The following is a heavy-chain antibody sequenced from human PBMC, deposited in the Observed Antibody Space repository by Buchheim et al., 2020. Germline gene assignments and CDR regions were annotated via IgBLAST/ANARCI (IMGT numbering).Heavy chain of an antibody. Sequence: QVKLVESGGGVVQPGRSLRLSCVASGFTYSNFAMHWVRQAPGKGLEWVAVTSYDGSSKFFAASVKGRFTISRDNSRNTVFLQMNSLRPEDTAVYYCARDRHNNNYFVDSYWGQGT. CDR2: TSYDGSSK. CDR3: ARDRHNNNYFVDSY. D-gene: IGHD4-11*01. CDR1: GFTYSNFA. V-gene: IGHV3-30*04. J-gene: IGHJ4*02.